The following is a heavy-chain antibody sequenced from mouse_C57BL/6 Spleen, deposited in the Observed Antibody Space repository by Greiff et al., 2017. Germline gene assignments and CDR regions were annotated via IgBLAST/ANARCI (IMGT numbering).Heavy chain of an antibody. V-gene: IGHV1-12*01. CDR2: IYPGNGDT. CDR3: ARGRDYGYDERGFAY. J-gene: IGHJ3*01. D-gene: IGHD2-2*01. Sequence: QVQLQQSGAELVRPGASVKMSCKASGYTFTSYNMHWVKQTPRQGLEWIGAIYPGNGDTSYNQKFKGQATLTVDKSSSTAYMQLSSLTSEDSAVYFCARGRDYGYDERGFAYWGQGTLVTVSA. CDR1: GYTFTSYN.